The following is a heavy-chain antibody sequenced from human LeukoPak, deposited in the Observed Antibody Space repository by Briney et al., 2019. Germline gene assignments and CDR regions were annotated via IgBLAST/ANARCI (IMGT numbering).Heavy chain of an antibody. CDR3: ARAPRLRKHGMDV. Sequence: SVKVSCKASGGTFSSYAISWVRQAPGQGLEWMGRIIPILGIANYAQKFQGRVTITAGKSTSTAYMELSSLRSEDTAVYYCARAPRLRKHGMDVWGQGTTVTVSS. V-gene: IGHV1-69*04. CDR1: GGTFSSYA. D-gene: IGHD3-22*01. CDR2: IIPILGIA. J-gene: IGHJ6*02.